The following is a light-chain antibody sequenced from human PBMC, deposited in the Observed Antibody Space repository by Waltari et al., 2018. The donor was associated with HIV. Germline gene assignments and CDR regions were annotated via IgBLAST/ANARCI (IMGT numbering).Light chain of an antibody. CDR1: QSISTN. V-gene: IGKV1-39*01. CDR3: QHSRT. Sequence: DIQMTQSPSSVSASVGDRVTLTCRASQSISTNLNWYQQKPGKAPKLLIYAASRLQSGVPSRFNGSGSGTDFTLTISSLQPEDFTTYYCQHSRTFGQGTKVEIK. J-gene: IGKJ1*01. CDR2: AAS.